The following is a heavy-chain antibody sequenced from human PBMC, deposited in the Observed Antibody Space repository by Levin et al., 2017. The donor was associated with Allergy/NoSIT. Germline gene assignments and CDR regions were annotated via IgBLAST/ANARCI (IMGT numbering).Heavy chain of an antibody. V-gene: IGHV3-30-3*01. CDR2: ISYDGSNK. D-gene: IGHD3-10*01. CDR1: GFTFSSYA. CDR3: ARGAGLLWFGEGNRFDY. J-gene: IGHJ4*02. Sequence: GESLKISCAASGFTFSSYAMHWVRQAPGKGLEWVAVISYDGSNKYYADSVKGRFTISRDNSKNTLYLQMNSLRAEDTAVYYCARGAGLLWFGEGNRFDYWGQGTLVTVSS.